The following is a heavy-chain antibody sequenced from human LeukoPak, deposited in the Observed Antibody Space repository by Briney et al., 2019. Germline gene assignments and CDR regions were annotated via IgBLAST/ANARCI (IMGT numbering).Heavy chain of an antibody. CDR3: ARGHNSNWSGLDF. V-gene: IGHV3-74*01. Sequence: GGSLRLSCIASGFSFSGHWMHWARQLPGKGLVWVSRISPTGSTTSYAGSVKGRFTVSRDNAKNTLYLQVNNLRAEDTAVYYCARGHNSNWSGLDFWGQGTLLTVSS. J-gene: IGHJ4*02. CDR1: GFSFSGHW. D-gene: IGHD6-6*01. CDR2: ISPTGSTT.